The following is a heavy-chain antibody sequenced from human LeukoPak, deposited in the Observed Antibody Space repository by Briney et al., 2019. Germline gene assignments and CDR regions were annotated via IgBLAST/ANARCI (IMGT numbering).Heavy chain of an antibody. CDR2: FDRGRDGK. V-gene: IGHV3-11*05. D-gene: IGHD2-15*01. J-gene: IGHJ3*02. Sequence: GGSPRLSCAGSGFRFSDYYMAWIRQTPGKGLQRVSFFDRGRDGKAHADSVQGRFTFSRDNDKNSLYLLLNSLTAEDTAVYYCAREVGSSRAFDIWGQGTMVTLSS. CDR3: AREVGSSRAFDI. CDR1: GFRFSDYY.